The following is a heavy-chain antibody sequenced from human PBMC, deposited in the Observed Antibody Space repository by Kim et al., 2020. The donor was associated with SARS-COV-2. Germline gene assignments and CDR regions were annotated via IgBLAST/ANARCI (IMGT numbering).Heavy chain of an antibody. D-gene: IGHD3-3*01. CDR1: GYTFTSYY. Sequence: ASVKVSCKASGYTFTSYYMHWVRQAPGQGLEWMGIINPSGGSTSYAQKFQGRVTMTRDTSTSTVYMELSSLRSEDTAVYYCAREDAMGDGNFYYDFWSGYYSLGTSHWFDPWGQGTLVTVSS. J-gene: IGHJ5*02. CDR2: INPSGGST. CDR3: AREDAMGDGNFYYDFWSGYYSLGTSHWFDP. V-gene: IGHV1-46*01.